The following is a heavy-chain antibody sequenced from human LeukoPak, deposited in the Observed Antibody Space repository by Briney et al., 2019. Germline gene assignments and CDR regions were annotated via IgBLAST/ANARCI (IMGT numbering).Heavy chain of an antibody. CDR2: ISAHNGNT. Sequence: ASVKVSFKASGYTFTSYGISWVRQAPGQGLEWMGWISAHNGNTNYAQKLQGRVTMTTDTSTSTANMELRSLRSVDTAVYYCARVGLAPGPGEGSGSYLYYYGMDVWGQGTTVTVSS. CDR3: ARVGLAPGPGEGSGSYLYYYGMDV. CDR1: GYTFTSYG. J-gene: IGHJ6*02. V-gene: IGHV1-18*01. D-gene: IGHD3-10*01.